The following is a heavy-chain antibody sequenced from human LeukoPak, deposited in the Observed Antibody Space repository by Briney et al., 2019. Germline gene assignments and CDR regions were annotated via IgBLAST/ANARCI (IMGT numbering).Heavy chain of an antibody. CDR1: GGSISSRICY. CDR3: ATHPHSSYGSSDSHSGFEDY. CDR2: MSYSGST. V-gene: IGHV4-39*01. Sequence: NPSETLSLTCTVSGGSISSRICYWGWIRQSPGKGLEWTGSMSYSGSTSHNPSLKSRVTISIDRSKNQFSLKLSSVTAADTAVYYCATHPHSSYGSSDSHSGFEDYWGQGALVIVSS. J-gene: IGHJ4*02. D-gene: IGHD3-22*01.